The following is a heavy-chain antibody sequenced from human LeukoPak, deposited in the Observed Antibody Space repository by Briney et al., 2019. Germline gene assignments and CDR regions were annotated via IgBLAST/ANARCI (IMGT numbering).Heavy chain of an antibody. D-gene: IGHD5-12*01. CDR1: GFTFSSYG. V-gene: IGHV3-23*01. CDR3: AKGGGYEAQYYYYYLDV. CDR2: ISGSGGST. J-gene: IGHJ6*03. Sequence: GGSLRLSCAASGFTFSSYGMSWVRQAPGKGLEWVSAISGSGGSTYYADSVKGRFTISRDNSKNTLYLQMNSLRAEDTAVYYCAKGGGYEAQYYYYYLDVWGKGTTVTVSS.